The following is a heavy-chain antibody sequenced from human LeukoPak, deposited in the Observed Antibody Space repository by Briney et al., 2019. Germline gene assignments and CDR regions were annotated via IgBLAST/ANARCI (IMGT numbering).Heavy chain of an antibody. Sequence: GGSLRLSCAASGFTVSSSFMSWVRQAPGKGLEWVSVIYTGGSTYYADSVKGRFTISRDDSKNMVYLQMNSLRAEDTAVYFCSRDPAMASGYGMDVWGQGITVTVSS. J-gene: IGHJ6*02. D-gene: IGHD5-24*01. V-gene: IGHV3-66*01. CDR3: SRDPAMASGYGMDV. CDR2: IYTGGST. CDR1: GFTVSSSF.